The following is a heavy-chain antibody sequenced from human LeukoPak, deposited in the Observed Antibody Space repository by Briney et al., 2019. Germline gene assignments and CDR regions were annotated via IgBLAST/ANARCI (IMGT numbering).Heavy chain of an antibody. CDR3: GRLLEYFPTVLCPARY. CDR2: VYYNGNT. CDR1: GGSVSSSDYY. V-gene: IGHV4-39*01. Sequence: SETLSLTCTVSGGSVSSSDYYWGWIRQPPGKGLEWIGSVYYNGNTYYNPSLKSRVTMSVDTSKNQFSLKLTSVTAADTAVYFWGRLLEYFPTVLCPARYGARGPLVPFS. J-gene: IGHJ4*02. D-gene: IGHD2/OR15-2a*01.